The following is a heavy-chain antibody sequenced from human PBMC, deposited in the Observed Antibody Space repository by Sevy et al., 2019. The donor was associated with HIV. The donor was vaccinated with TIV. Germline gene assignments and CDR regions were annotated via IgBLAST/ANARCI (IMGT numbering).Heavy chain of an antibody. CDR1: GFTFSSYS. D-gene: IGHD5-12*01. CDR3: AREGGYSDQGMDV. CDR2: ISGSSTTI. Sequence: GGSLRLSCAASGFTFSSYSMNWVRQAPGKGLEWASYISGSSTTIYYADSEKGRFTISRDNAKNSLYLQMNSLRAEETAVYYCAREGGYSDQGMDVWGQGTTVTVSS. J-gene: IGHJ6*02. V-gene: IGHV3-48*01.